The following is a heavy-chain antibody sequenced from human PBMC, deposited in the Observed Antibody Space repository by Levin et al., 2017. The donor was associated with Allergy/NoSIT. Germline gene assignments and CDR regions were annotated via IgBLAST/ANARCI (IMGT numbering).Heavy chain of an antibody. CDR3: AKVKEAALVRGAFDY. CDR2: ISGSGGSI. J-gene: IGHJ4*02. D-gene: IGHD5-18*01. Sequence: GESLKISCAASGFTFSSHAMNWVRQAPGKGLEWVSVISGSGGSIYYADSVKGRFTISRDNSKNTLYLRVNSLRAEDTAVYYCAKVKEAALVRGAFDYWGQGTLVTVSS. CDR1: GFTFSSHA. V-gene: IGHV3-23*01.